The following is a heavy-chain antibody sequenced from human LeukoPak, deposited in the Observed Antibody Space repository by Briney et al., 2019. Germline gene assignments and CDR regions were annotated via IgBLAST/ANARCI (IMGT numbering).Heavy chain of an antibody. D-gene: IGHD3-22*01. V-gene: IGHV3-11*04. CDR2: ITSGGGFK. J-gene: IGHJ4*02. Sequence: PGGSLRPSCVGAGFPFSDFHMSWIRQAPGKGLEWVSYITSGGGFKYYADSMKGRFSISRDDSKNSVFLQMNSLRVEDTAVYYCARVRPGSSGSYYRTSWGQGTLVTVSS. CDR1: GFPFSDFH. CDR3: ARVRPGSSGSYYRTS.